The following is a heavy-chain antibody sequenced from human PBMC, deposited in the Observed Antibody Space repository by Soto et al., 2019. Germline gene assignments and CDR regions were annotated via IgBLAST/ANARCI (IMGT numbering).Heavy chain of an antibody. D-gene: IGHD2-2*01. CDR3: ARSGEYQLLAGNWFDP. J-gene: IGHJ5*02. Sequence: NPSETLSLTCAVSGGSISSGGYSWSWIRQPPGKGLEWIGYIYHSGSTYYNPSLKSRVTISVDRSKNQFSLKLSSVTAADTAVYYCARSGEYQLLAGNWFDPWGQGTLVTVAS. CDR1: GGSISSGGYS. V-gene: IGHV4-30-2*01. CDR2: IYHSGST.